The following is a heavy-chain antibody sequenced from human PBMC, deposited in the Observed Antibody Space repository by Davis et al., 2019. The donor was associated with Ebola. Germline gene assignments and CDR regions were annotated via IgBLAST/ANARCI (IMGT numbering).Heavy chain of an antibody. Sequence: GESLKISCAASGFTFRNYAIHWVRQAPGKGLEWVAVIAYDGTTQYYADSVKGRFTISRANSKNTLYLQMNSLRDEDTAVYYCARDGLAAGGVTMKCLDYWGHGTLVTVSS. D-gene: IGHD3-22*01. V-gene: IGHV3-30*14. CDR1: GFTFRNYA. J-gene: IGHJ4*01. CDR3: ARDGLAAGGVTMKCLDY. CDR2: IAYDGTTQ.